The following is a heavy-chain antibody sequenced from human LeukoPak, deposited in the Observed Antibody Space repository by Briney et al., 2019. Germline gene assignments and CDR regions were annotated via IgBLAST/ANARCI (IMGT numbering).Heavy chain of an antibody. J-gene: IGHJ4*02. V-gene: IGHV4-39*07. CDR2: IYYSGST. Sequence: SETLSLTCTVSGGSISSSSYYWGWIRQPPGKGLEWIGSIYYSGSTYYNPSLKSRVTISVDTSKNQFSLELSPVTAADTAVYYCARGRYDSSGYYSDYWGQGTLVTVSS. CDR3: ARGRYDSSGYYSDY. CDR1: GGSISSSSYY. D-gene: IGHD3-22*01.